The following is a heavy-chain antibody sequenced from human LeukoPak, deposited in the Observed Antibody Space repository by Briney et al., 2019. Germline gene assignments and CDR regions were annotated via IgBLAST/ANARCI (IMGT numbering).Heavy chain of an antibody. CDR1: GFTFSSYA. D-gene: IGHD6-13*01. J-gene: IGHJ4*02. CDR3: AKGQYSSSWYRVTDY. Sequence: GGSLRLSCAASGFTFSSYAMSWVRQAPGKGLEWVSAISGSGGSTYYADSVKGRFTISRDNSKNTLYLQMNSLRAEDTAVYYCAKGQYSSSWYRVTDYWGQGTLVTVSS. CDR2: ISGSGGST. V-gene: IGHV3-23*01.